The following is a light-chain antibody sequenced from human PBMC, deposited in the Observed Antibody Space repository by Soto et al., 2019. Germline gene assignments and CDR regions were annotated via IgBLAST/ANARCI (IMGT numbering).Light chain of an antibody. V-gene: IGKV1-9*01. CDR3: QQVDSYPIT. CDR1: QGIRNP. J-gene: IGKJ5*01. Sequence: IQLTQSPSSLSASVGDKVTITCRASQGIRNPLAWYQQKPGKGSKLLIYLASTLQSGVPSRFSGSGSGTDFTFTISSLQPEDFATYYCQQVDSYPITFGQGTRLEIK. CDR2: LAS.